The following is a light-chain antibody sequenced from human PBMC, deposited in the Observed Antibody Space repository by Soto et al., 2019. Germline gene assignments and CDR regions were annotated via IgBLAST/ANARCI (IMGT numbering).Light chain of an antibody. V-gene: IGKV3D-20*02. CDR2: GAY. J-gene: IGKJ5*01. CDR3: QQRSNWQVT. Sequence: ENVLTQSPGTLSLSQGERATLSCRSSQSVGRNYLAWFQQKSGQAPRLVIYGAYSRAAGIPDRLSSIGSGTDFTLTISSLEPEEFAVDDCQQRSNWQVTGGQGTRLEIK. CDR1: QSVGRNY.